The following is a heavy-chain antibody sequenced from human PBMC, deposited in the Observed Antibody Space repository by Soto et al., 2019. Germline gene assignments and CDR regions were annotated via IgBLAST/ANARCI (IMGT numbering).Heavy chain of an antibody. J-gene: IGHJ4*02. CDR2: VSYDGSNK. CDR1: GFTFSPYT. CDR3: ARSEVPGRYYFDY. Sequence: QPGGSLRLSCAASGFTFSPYTMHWVRQAPGKGLEWVAVVSYDGSNKYYADSVKGRFTISRDNSKNTLYLQMNSLRADDTAVFYCARSEVPGRYYFDYWGQGTLVTVSS. V-gene: IGHV3-30-3*01.